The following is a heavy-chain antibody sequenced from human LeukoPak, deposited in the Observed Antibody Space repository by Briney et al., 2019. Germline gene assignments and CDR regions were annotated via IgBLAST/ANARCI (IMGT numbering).Heavy chain of an antibody. CDR2: INHSGST. V-gene: IGHV4-34*01. CDR3: ARLGDSSDYYPRTFDY. CDR1: GGSFSGYY. Sequence: PSETLSLTCAVYGGSFSGYYWSWIRQPPGKGLEWIGEINHSGSTNYNPSLKSRVTISVDTSKNQFSLKLSSVTAADTAVYYCARLGDSSDYYPRTFDYWGQGTLVTVSS. J-gene: IGHJ4*02. D-gene: IGHD3-22*01.